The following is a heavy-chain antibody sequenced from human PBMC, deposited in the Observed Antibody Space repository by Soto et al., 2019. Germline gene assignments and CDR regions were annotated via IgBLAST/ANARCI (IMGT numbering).Heavy chain of an antibody. CDR2: INHSGTT. CDR1: VGYFSIYQ. D-gene: IGHD3-3*01. V-gene: IGHV4-34*01. CDR3: ARGWRFDP. J-gene: IGHJ5*02. Sequence: KPSETLSITCAFRVGYFSIYQWSWIRQTPGQGLEWIWEINHSGTTNYNPSLKSRITMSVDTSKKEFSLKLTSVTAADTAVYYCARGWRFDPWGQGTMVTVSS.